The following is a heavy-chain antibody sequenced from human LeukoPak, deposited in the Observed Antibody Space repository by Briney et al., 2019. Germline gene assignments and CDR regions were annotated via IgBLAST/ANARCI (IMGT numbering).Heavy chain of an antibody. CDR2: FDPEDGET. CDR1: GYTLTELS. Sequence: ASVKVSCKVSGYTLTELSMHWVRQAPGKGLEWMGGFDPEDGETIYAQKFQGRVTMTEDTSTDTAYMELSSLRSEDTAVYYCATAASVMVRGVIKYYFDYWGQGTLVTVSS. J-gene: IGHJ4*02. V-gene: IGHV1-24*01. D-gene: IGHD3-10*01. CDR3: ATAASVMVRGVIKYYFDY.